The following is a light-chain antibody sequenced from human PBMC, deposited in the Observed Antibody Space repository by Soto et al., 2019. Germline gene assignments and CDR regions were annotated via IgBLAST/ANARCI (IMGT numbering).Light chain of an antibody. J-gene: IGKJ5*01. Sequence: EIVLTQSPGTLSLSPGERATLSCRASQSVSSSYLAWYQQKPGPAPRLLIYGASSRATGIPDRFSGSGSGTDFTFTISRLEPEDFAVYYCQQYGDSPITFGQGTRLEIK. CDR3: QQYGDSPIT. CDR1: QSVSSSY. CDR2: GAS. V-gene: IGKV3-20*01.